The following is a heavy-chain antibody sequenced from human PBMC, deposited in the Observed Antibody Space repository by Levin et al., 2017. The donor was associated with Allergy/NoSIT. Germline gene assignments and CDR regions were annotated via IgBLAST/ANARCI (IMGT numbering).Heavy chain of an antibody. V-gene: IGHV3-53*01. CDR3: ARDDRHYGDYAHDAFDI. Sequence: GESLKISCAASGFTVSSHYMSWVRQAPGKGLEWVSVIYSGGSTYYADSVKGRFTISRDNSKNTLYLQMNSLRAEDTAVYYCARDDRHYGDYAHDAFDIWGQGTMVTVSS. CDR2: IYSGGST. CDR1: GFTVSSHY. D-gene: IGHD4-17*01. J-gene: IGHJ3*02.